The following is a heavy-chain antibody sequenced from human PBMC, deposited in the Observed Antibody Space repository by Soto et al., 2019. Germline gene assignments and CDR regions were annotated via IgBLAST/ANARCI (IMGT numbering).Heavy chain of an antibody. Sequence: QVQVQQWGAGLVKPSETLSLTCAVHGGSFSGFYWSWIRQPPGKGLEYIGAINPIGITNYNPSLKSRVTISVDTSENHLSLKLTSVNAADTAVYYCTRGYAVNWHTPHYWGQGTLVTVSS. CDR3: TRGYAVNWHTPHY. D-gene: IGHD4-4*01. V-gene: IGHV4-34*01. CDR1: GGSFSGFY. CDR2: INPIGIT. J-gene: IGHJ4*02.